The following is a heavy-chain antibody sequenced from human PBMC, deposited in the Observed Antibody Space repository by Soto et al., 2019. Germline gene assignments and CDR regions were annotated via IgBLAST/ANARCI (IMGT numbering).Heavy chain of an antibody. D-gene: IGHD1-26*01. CDR1: GSTFNNFA. CDR3: ARAIKRWEVHYYFDY. Sequence: QVVLLQSGAEVKEPGSSVRVSCEVSGSTFNNFAFSWVRQAPGHGPEWMGGIVVISNTADYSQRFQDRVTITADTSTNTLYMELGSLTFEDKAVYYCARAIKRWEVHYYFDYWGQGTLVTVSS. CDR2: IVVISNTA. V-gene: IGHV1-69*06. J-gene: IGHJ4*02.